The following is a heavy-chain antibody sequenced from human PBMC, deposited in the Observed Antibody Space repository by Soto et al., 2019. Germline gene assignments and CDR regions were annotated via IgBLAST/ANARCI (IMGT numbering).Heavy chain of an antibody. D-gene: IGHD3-3*01. J-gene: IGHJ5*02. V-gene: IGHV4-30-2*01. CDR1: GGSISSGGNY. CDR3: ARGTIFGVVTAETFDP. Sequence: SETLSLTCTVSGGSISSGGNYWSWIRLHPGKALEWIGYIYHSGSTYYNPSLQSRVTISVDRSKNQFSLKLSSVTAADTAVYYCARGTIFGVVTAETFDPGGQGTLVTVSS. CDR2: IYHSGST.